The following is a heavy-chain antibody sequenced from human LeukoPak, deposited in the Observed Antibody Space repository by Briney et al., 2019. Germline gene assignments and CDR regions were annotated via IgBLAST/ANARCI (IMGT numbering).Heavy chain of an antibody. D-gene: IGHD3-3*01. J-gene: IGHJ4*02. Sequence: GGSLRLSCAASGSTFSSYAMSWVRQAPGEGLEWVSAISGSGGSTYYADSVKGRFTISRDNSKNTLYLQMNSLRAEDTAVYYCAKDSPYSWEWLFSEWGQGTLVTVSS. V-gene: IGHV3-23*01. CDR3: AKDSPYSWEWLFSE. CDR2: ISGSGGST. CDR1: GSTFSSYA.